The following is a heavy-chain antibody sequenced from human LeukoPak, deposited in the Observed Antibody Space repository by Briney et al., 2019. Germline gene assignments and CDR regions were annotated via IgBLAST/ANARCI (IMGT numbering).Heavy chain of an antibody. D-gene: IGHD5-12*01. CDR3: AKEGPTRWLQPYYFDY. CDR1: GFTFSSYA. J-gene: IGHJ4*02. Sequence: GGSLRLSCAASGFTFSSYAMSWVHQAPGKGLEWVSAISGSGGSTYYADSVKGRFTISRDNSKNTLYLQMNSLRAEDTAVYYCAKEGPTRWLQPYYFDYWGQGTLVTVSS. V-gene: IGHV3-23*01. CDR2: ISGSGGST.